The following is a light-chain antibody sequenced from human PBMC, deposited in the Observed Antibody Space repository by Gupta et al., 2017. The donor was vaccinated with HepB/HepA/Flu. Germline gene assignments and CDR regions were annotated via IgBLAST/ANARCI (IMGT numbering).Light chain of an antibody. J-gene: IGKJ2*02. CDR2: SAS. CDR1: QSVLNSSNNKNY. CDR3: QQYYNQPMCT. V-gene: IGKV4-1*01. Sequence: DIVMTQSTDSLTVSLGEGATINCKSSQSVLNSSNNKNYLAWYQQKPGQPPRLLIYSASNRESGVPDRFSGSGSGKDFTLTISRRQAEDLAVYYCQQYYNQPMCTFGQGTKLEIK.